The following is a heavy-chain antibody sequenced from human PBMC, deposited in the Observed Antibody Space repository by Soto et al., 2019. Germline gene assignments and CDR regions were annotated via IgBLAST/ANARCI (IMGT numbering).Heavy chain of an antibody. CDR1: GGSISSSNW. D-gene: IGHD3-22*01. V-gene: IGHV4-4*02. CDR3: AEGRRVNYYDSSGYYWR. J-gene: IGHJ4*02. CDR2: IYHSGST. Sequence: PSETLSLTCAVSGGSISSSNWWSWVRQPPGKGLEWIGEIYHSGSTNYNPSLKSRVTISVDKSKNQFSLKLSSVTAADTAVYYCAEGRRVNYYDSSGYYWRWGQGTLVTSPQ.